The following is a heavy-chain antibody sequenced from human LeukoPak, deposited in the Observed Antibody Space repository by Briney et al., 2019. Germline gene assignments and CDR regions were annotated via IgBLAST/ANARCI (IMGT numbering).Heavy chain of an antibody. CDR1: GFTFYDYG. Sequence: GGSLRLSCLASGFTFYDYGMSWVRQAPGKGLEWVSGINWNGGITVYAESVKGRFTISRDNAKNSLYLQVNSLRAEDTALYYCARDGTYSSGWYDFDHWGQGTLVTVSS. CDR3: ARDGTYSSGWYDFDH. J-gene: IGHJ4*02. D-gene: IGHD6-19*01. CDR2: INWNGGIT. V-gene: IGHV3-20*04.